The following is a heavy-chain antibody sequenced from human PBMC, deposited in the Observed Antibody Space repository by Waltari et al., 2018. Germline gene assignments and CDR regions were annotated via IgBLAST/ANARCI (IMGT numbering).Heavy chain of an antibody. J-gene: IGHJ3*02. Sequence: EELLVESGGDLVHPGGSLRLSCAVSGFILTDYWMSWVRQAPGKGLEWVANIKHDGSETNYVDSVKGRFTISRDNAKKSVYLQMNSLRADDTAIYFCARYEGHCIGDFCYFPDAFDTWGQGTMVTVSS. CDR2: IKHDGSET. V-gene: IGHV3-7*01. D-gene: IGHD2-8*02. CDR3: ARYEGHCIGDFCYFPDAFDT. CDR1: GFILTDYW.